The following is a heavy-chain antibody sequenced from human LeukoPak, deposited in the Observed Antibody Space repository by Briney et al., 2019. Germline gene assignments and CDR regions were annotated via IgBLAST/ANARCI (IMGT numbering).Heavy chain of an antibody. Sequence: GGSLRLSCAASGFTFSDYYMSWIRQAPGKGLEWGSYISRSGSTIYYADSVKGRFTISRDNAKNSLYLQMNSLRAEDTAVYYCARDDFWSGYYIYDWGQGTLVTVSS. J-gene: IGHJ4*02. CDR1: GFTFSDYY. CDR3: ARDDFWSGYYIYD. V-gene: IGHV3-11*01. CDR2: ISRSGSTI. D-gene: IGHD3-3*01.